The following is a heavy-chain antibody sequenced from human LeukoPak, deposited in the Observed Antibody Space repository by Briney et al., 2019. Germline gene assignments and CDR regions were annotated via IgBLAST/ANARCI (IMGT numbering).Heavy chain of an antibody. V-gene: IGHV3-7*01. CDR1: GFNFSTYW. D-gene: IGHD1-26*01. CDR2: IHQDGNEK. J-gene: IGHJ4*02. Sequence: AGGSLRLSCAASGFNFSTYWMSWVRQAPGKGLEWIANIHQDGNEKYYVDSVKGRFTISRDNAKDSLYLQMNSLRAEDTAVYYCARGVYYFDYWGQGTLVTVSS. CDR3: ARGVYYFDY.